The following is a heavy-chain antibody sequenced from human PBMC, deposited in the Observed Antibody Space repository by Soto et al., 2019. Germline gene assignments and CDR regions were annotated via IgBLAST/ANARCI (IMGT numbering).Heavy chain of an antibody. V-gene: IGHV3-23*01. CDR2: ISGDRGST. D-gene: IGHD3-10*01. J-gene: IGHJ4*02. Sequence: EVQLLESGGGLVQPGGSLRLSCAASGFTFSSYAMSWVRQAPGKGLEWVSVISGDRGSTYYADSVKGRFTISRDNSKNTLYLQMNSLRAEETAVYYCAKRGSGSYFDYWGQGTLVTVSS. CDR3: AKRGSGSYFDY. CDR1: GFTFSSYA.